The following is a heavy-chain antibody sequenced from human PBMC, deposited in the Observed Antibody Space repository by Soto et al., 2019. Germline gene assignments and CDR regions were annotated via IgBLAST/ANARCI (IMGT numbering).Heavy chain of an antibody. CDR2: IRSKANSYAT. Sequence: GGSLRLSCAASGFTFSGSAMHWVRQASGKGLEWVGRIRSKANSYATAYAASVKGRFTISRDDSKNTAYLQMNSLKTEDTAVDYCSSVDSSSWYYAFDIWGQGTMVTVSS. CDR3: SSVDSSSWYYAFDI. V-gene: IGHV3-73*01. D-gene: IGHD6-13*01. J-gene: IGHJ3*02. CDR1: GFTFSGSA.